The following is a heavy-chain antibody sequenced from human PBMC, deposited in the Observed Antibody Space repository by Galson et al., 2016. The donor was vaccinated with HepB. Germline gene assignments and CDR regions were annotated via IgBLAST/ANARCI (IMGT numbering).Heavy chain of an antibody. CDR1: GDSISNHYW. CDR3: ARGTLGTTASMSFDY. J-gene: IGHJ4*02. D-gene: IGHD1-26*01. Sequence: SETLSLTCAVSGDSISNHYWWAWIRQSPVKGLEWIGEIYQTGTAHLDPSFTSRATMSVDKSKNQISLRLASVTAADTAVYYCARGTLGTTASMSFDYWGQGTLVSVSS. V-gene: IGHV4-4*02. CDR2: IYQTGTA.